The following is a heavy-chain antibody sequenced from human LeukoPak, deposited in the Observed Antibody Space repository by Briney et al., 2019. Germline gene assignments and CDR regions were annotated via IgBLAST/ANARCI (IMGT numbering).Heavy chain of an antibody. V-gene: IGHV3-7*01. D-gene: IGHD5-18*01. CDR2: IKQDGSEK. CDR3: ARENTAVPGGDC. Sequence: PGGSLRLSCAASGVTISPCWMSWVRQAPGKGLEWVANIKQDGSEKYYGDSVKGRFAISRDNAKNSVYLQMNGLRAEDTAVYYCARENTAVPGGDCWGQGTLVTVSS. J-gene: IGHJ4*02. CDR1: GVTISPCW.